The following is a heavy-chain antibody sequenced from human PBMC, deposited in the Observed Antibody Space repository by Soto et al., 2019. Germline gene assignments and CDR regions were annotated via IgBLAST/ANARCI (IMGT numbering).Heavy chain of an antibody. CDR1: GYSFTGYW. J-gene: IGHJ3*02. CDR2: IYPGDSDT. V-gene: IGHV5-51*01. Sequence: GESLKISCKGSGYSFTGYWIGWVRQMPGKGLEWMGIIYPGDSDTRYSPSFQGQVTISADKSISTAYLQWSSLKASDTAMYYCARRYYYDSRTGGGAFDIWGQGTMVTVSS. CDR3: ARRYYYDSRTGGGAFDI. D-gene: IGHD3-22*01.